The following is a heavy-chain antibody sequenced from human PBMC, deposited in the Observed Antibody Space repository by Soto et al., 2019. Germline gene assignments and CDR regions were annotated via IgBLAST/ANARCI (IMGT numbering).Heavy chain of an antibody. J-gene: IGHJ4*01. V-gene: IGHV3-74*01. CDR3: ASLSAPVDY. D-gene: IGHD2-2*01. Sequence: TGGSLRLSCAASGFTFSSYWMHWVRQVPGKGMEWVSKIDSNGIMTDYADSVKGRFTISRDNAKNSLYLQMNGLRAEDTAVYHCASLSAPVDYWGQGTLVTVSS. CDR1: GFTFSSYW. CDR2: IDSNGIMT.